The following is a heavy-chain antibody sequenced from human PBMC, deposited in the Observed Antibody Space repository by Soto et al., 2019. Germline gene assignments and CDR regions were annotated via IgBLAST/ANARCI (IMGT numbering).Heavy chain of an antibody. V-gene: IGHV3-11*01. CDR3: ARQAARNYIDY. Sequence: XGSLRLSCAASGFTFTDYSMSWIRQAPGEGLEWLAFIDSRGRTLSYADSVKGRFTISRDNAKNSLYLQMHSLRADDTAVYYCARQAARNYIDYWGQGDVVTVSS. D-gene: IGHD6-6*01. CDR2: IDSRGRTL. CDR1: GFTFTDYS. J-gene: IGHJ4*02.